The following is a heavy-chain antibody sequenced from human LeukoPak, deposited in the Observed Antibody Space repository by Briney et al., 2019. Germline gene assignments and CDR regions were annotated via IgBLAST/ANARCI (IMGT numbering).Heavy chain of an antibody. D-gene: IGHD3-10*01. V-gene: IGHV3-23*01. CDR1: GFTFSSNA. CDR2: IGDSGGGT. J-gene: IGHJ4*02. CDR3: AKYRGVGDSYDF. Sequence: GGSLRLSCAASGFTFSSNAMSWVRRAPGMRLEWVSTIGDSGGGTYYADSVKGRFTISRDNSQNTLYLQMNSLRAEDTAVYYCAKYRGVGDSYDFWGQGTLVTGSS.